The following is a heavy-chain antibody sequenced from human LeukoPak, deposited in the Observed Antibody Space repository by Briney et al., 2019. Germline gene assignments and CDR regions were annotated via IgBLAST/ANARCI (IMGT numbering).Heavy chain of an antibody. Sequence: SETLSLTCTVSGYSISSGYYWGWIRQPPGKGLEWIGSIYHSGSTYYNPSLKSRVTISVDTSKNQFSLKLSSVTAADTAVYYCARTYDYYYQMDVWGKGTTVTVSS. CDR2: IYHSGST. CDR3: ARTYDYYYQMDV. J-gene: IGHJ6*03. V-gene: IGHV4-38-2*02. CDR1: GYSISSGYY.